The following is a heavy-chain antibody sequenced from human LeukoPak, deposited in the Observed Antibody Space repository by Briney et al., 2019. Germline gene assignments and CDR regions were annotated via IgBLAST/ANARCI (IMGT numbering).Heavy chain of an antibody. J-gene: IGHJ3*01. Sequence: PGGSLRLSCAASGFTFSSYSMNWVRQAPGKGLEWVSYISSSSSTIYYADSVKGRFTISRDNAKNSLYLQMNSLGDEDTAVYYCARDGDWNGGGWGQGTMVTVSS. D-gene: IGHD1-1*01. CDR2: ISSSSSTI. V-gene: IGHV3-48*02. CDR1: GFTFSSYS. CDR3: ARDGDWNGGG.